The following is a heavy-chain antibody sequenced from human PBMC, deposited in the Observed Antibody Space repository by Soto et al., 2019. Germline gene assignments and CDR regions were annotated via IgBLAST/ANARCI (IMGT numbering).Heavy chain of an antibody. CDR3: ARYCSGGSCPKGFDY. D-gene: IGHD2-15*01. Sequence: QLLESGPGLVKPSETLSLTCTVSGGSISSSSYYWGWIRQPPGKGLEWIGSIYYSGSTYYNPSLKSRVTISVDTSKNQFSLKLSSVTAADTAVYYCARYCSGGSCPKGFDYWGQGTLVTVSS. V-gene: IGHV4-39*01. CDR1: GGSISSSSYY. J-gene: IGHJ4*02. CDR2: IYYSGST.